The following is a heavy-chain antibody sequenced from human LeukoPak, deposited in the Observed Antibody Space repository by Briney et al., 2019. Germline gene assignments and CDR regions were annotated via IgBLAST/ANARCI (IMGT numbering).Heavy chain of an antibody. V-gene: IGHV1-3*01. D-gene: IGHD3-9*01. Sequence: ASVKVSCKASGYTFTSYAIHWVRQPPGQRLEWMGWIDAGNGNTKYSQTFQGRVTITRDTSASTAYMELSSLRSEDTAVYYCARDPLTGYLDYWGQGTLVTVSS. CDR2: IDAGNGNT. CDR3: ARDPLTGYLDY. CDR1: GYTFTSYA. J-gene: IGHJ4*02.